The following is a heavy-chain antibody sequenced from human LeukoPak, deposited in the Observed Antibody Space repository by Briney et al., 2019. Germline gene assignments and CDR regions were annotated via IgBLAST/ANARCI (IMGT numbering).Heavy chain of an antibody. V-gene: IGHV3-74*01. Sequence: GGSLRLSCAASGFTFSGYSMNWVRQAPGEGLVWVSLIISDGTSTTYADSVKGRFIISRDNAKNTLYLQMNSLRVEGTAVYYCARDRGYSQDYWGQGTLVTVSS. CDR2: IISDGTST. J-gene: IGHJ4*02. D-gene: IGHD2-15*01. CDR1: GFTFSGYS. CDR3: ARDRGYSQDY.